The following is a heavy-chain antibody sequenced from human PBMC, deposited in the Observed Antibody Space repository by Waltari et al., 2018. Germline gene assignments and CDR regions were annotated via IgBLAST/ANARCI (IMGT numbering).Heavy chain of an antibody. J-gene: IGHJ4*02. CDR2: IYSGGST. D-gene: IGHD6-13*01. CDR1: GFTFSSYA. V-gene: IGHV3-66*02. Sequence: EVQLLESGGGLVQPGGSLRLSCAASGFTFSSYAMSWVRQAPGKGLEWVSVIYSGGSTYYADSVKGRFTISRDNSKNTLYLQMNSLRAEDTAVYYCARVRSDSSSWQFDYWGQGTLVTVSS. CDR3: ARVRSDSSSWQFDY.